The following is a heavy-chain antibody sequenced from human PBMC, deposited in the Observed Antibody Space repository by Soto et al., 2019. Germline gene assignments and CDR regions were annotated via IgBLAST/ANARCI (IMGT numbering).Heavy chain of an antibody. V-gene: IGHV1-18*01. Sequence: QVQLVQSGDELKKPGASVKVSCKASDYTFNSYGISWVRKAPGQGLEWMGWLSGDNGDIKYAQKFQGRVTMTTDISKSTVYMELRSLSSDDTAVYFCAGSRGFGFDFWGQGTLVTVSS. CDR3: AGSRGFGFDF. J-gene: IGHJ4*02. CDR2: LSGDNGDI. D-gene: IGHD2-15*01. CDR1: DYTFNSYG.